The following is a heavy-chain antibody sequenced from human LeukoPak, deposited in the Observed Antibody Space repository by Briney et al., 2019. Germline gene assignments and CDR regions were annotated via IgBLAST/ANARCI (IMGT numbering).Heavy chain of an antibody. Sequence: AGGSLRLSCAAPGFTFSSYGMHWVRQAPGKGLEWVAFIRYDGSNKYYADSVKGRFTISRDNSKNTLYLQMNSLRAEDTAVYYCAKDKGQLRDYYYMDVWGKGTTVTVSS. V-gene: IGHV3-30*02. CDR1: GFTFSSYG. CDR3: AKDKGQLRDYYYMDV. CDR2: IRYDGSNK. D-gene: IGHD1-1*01. J-gene: IGHJ6*03.